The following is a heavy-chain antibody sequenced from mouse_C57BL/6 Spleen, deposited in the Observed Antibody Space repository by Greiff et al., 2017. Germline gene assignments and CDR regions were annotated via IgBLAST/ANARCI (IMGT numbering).Heavy chain of an antibody. CDR2: IYPGDGDT. CDR1: GYAFSSSW. J-gene: IGHJ4*01. D-gene: IGHD2-3*01. CDR3: ARGDGPYYAMDY. Sequence: VKLMESGPELVKPGASVKISCKASGYAFSSSWMNWVKQRPGKGLEWIGRIYPGDGDTNYNGKFKGKATLTADKSSSTAYMQLSSLTSEDSAVYFGARGDGPYYAMDYWGQGTSVTVSS. V-gene: IGHV1-82*01.